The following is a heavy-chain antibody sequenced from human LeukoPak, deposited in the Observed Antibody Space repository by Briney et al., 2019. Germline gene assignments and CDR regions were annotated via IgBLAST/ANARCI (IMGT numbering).Heavy chain of an antibody. J-gene: IGHJ4*02. CDR1: GGSISSYY. V-gene: IGHV4-59*12. D-gene: IGHD3-10*01. Sequence: SETLSLTCTVSGGSISSYYWSWIRQPPGKGLEWIGCIYYSGSTNYNPSLKSRVTISIDTSKNQFYLNLSSVTAADTAVYYCARRYYYNLGSFPFDFWGQGTLVTVSS. CDR2: IYYSGST. CDR3: ARRYYYNLGSFPFDF.